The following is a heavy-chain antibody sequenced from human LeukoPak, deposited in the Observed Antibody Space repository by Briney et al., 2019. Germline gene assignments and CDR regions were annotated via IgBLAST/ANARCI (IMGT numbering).Heavy chain of an antibody. D-gene: IGHD4-23*01. CDR2: IRYDGGNK. CDR1: GFTFSSYG. J-gene: IGHJ4*02. CDR3: AKDSEWELPEGYYFDY. V-gene: IGHV3-30*02. Sequence: GGSLRLSCAASGFTFSSYGMHWARQAPGKGLEWVAFIRYDGGNKYYADSVKGRFTISRDNSKNTLYLQMNSLRAEDTAVYYCAKDSEWELPEGYYFDYWGQGTLVTVSS.